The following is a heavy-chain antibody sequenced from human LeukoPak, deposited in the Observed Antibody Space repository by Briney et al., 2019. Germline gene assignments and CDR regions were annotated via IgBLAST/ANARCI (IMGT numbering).Heavy chain of an antibody. CDR2: ISSSGSTM. V-gene: IGHV3-48*04. D-gene: IGHD3-10*01. J-gene: IGHJ4*02. CDR3: ATFGSGRAAFDY. CDR1: GFTFSGYS. Sequence: GGSLRLSCAASGFTFSGYSMNWVRQAPGKGLEWVSYISSSGSTMYHADSVKGRCTISRDNAKNALFLQMNSLRAEDTAVYYCATFGSGRAAFDYWGQGTLVTVPS.